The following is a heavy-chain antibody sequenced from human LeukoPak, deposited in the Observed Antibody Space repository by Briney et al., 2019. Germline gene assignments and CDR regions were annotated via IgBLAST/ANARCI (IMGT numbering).Heavy chain of an antibody. CDR1: GYTFTDYY. CDR2: INPNSGGT. J-gene: IGHJ4*02. Sequence: ASVKVSCKASGYTFTDYYIHWVRQAPGQGLEWMGWINPNSGGTNYAQRFQGRVTMTRDTSISTLYMELSRLRSDDTAVYYCARDSTPRAGTTHFDYWGQGTLVTVSS. D-gene: IGHD1-1*01. CDR3: ARDSTPRAGTTHFDY. V-gene: IGHV1-2*02.